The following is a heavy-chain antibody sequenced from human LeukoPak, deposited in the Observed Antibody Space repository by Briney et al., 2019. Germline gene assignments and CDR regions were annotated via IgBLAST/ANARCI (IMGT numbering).Heavy chain of an antibody. J-gene: IGHJ5*02. CDR1: GFTFSSYA. CDR2: ISYDGSNK. Sequence: GGSLRLSCAASGFTFSSYAMHWVRQAPGKGLEWVAVISYDGSNKYYADSVKGRFTISRDNSKNALYLQMNSLRAEDTAVHYCAREGVVGALTNWFDPWGQGTLVTVSS. CDR3: AREGVVGALTNWFDP. D-gene: IGHD1-26*01. V-gene: IGHV3-30-3*01.